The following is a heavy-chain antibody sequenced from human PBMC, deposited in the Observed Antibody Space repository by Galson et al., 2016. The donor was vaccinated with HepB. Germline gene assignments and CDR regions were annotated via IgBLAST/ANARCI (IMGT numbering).Heavy chain of an antibody. CDR1: GVSVSSGSYY. J-gene: IGHJ5*02. Sequence: SETLSLTCAVSGVSVSSGSYYWSWIRQPPGKGLEWIGHIFYSGSTNYNPSLKSRVTISVDTSKNQFSLKLSSVTAADTAVYYCARQYNWNVVVGDCFDPWGQGTLVTVSS. CDR2: IFYSGST. D-gene: IGHD1-20*01. V-gene: IGHV4-61*01. CDR3: ARQYNWNVVVGDCFDP.